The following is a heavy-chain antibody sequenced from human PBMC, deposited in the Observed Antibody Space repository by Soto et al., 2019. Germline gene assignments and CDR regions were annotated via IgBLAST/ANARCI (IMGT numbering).Heavy chain of an antibody. CDR3: ARDSLGGGNSDTLNWFDP. D-gene: IGHD2-21*02. J-gene: IGHJ5*02. V-gene: IGHV3-30-3*01. CDR1: GFTFSSYA. Sequence: QVQLVESGGGVVQPGRSLRLSCAASGFTFSSYAMHWVRQAPGKGLEWVAVISYDGSNKYYADSVKGRFTISRDNSKNPLYLQMNSLRAEDTAVYYCARDSLGGGNSDTLNWFDPWGQGTLVTVSS. CDR2: ISYDGSNK.